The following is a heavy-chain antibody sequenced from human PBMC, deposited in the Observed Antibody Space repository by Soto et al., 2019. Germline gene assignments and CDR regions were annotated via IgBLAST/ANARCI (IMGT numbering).Heavy chain of an antibody. CDR2: FYYSGST. V-gene: IGHV4-39*01. J-gene: IGHJ4*01. CDR1: GGSIGSSDYY. Sequence: SETLSLTCTVSGGSIGSSDYYWGWIRQPPGKGLEWIGSFYYSGSTFYNPSLQSRVTISGDMSKNQFSLNLSSVTAADTAIYYCAKLRDFWSTYYSWGHGTLVTVSS. D-gene: IGHD3-3*01. CDR3: AKLRDFWSTYYS.